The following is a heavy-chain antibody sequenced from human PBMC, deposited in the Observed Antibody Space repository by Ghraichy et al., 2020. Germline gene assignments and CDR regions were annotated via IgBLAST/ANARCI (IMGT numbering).Heavy chain of an antibody. J-gene: IGHJ6*02. CDR2: IRYDGSNK. CDR3: ASQYYDVWSGIYYYYGMDV. D-gene: IGHD3-3*01. CDR1: GFTFSSYG. V-gene: IGHV3-30*02. Sequence: GGSLRLSCAASGFTFSSYGMHWVRQAPGKGLEWVAFIRYDGSNKYYADSVKGRFTISRDNSKNTLYLQMNSLRAEYTAVYYCASQYYDVWSGIYYYYGMDVWGQGTTVTVSS.